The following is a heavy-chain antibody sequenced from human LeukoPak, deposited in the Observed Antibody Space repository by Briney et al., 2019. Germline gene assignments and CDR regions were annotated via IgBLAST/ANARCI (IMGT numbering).Heavy chain of an antibody. J-gene: IGHJ4*02. CDR2: ISAYNVNT. Sequence: GASVKVSCTASRYTFTSYGISWVRQAPGQGLEWMGWISAYNVNTNDAQKLQGRVTMTTDTSTSTANMELRSMRSDDTAVYYWARDQPQLVLGPGDYWGQGTLVTVSS. V-gene: IGHV1-18*01. CDR1: RYTFTSYG. CDR3: ARDQPQLVLGPGDY. D-gene: IGHD6-13*01.